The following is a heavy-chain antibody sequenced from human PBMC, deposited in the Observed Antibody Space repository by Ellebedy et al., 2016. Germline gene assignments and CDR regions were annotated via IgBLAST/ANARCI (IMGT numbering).Heavy chain of an antibody. CDR2: IKQDGSEK. CDR1: GFTFSNYW. V-gene: IGHV3-7*04. Sequence: GESLKISXAASGFTFSNYWMTWVRQAPGKGLEWVANIKQDGSEKYYVDSVKGRFTISRDNAKNSLYLQMNSLRAEDTALYYCARTLVATAGTSWGQGTLVTVSS. J-gene: IGHJ5*02. D-gene: IGHD6-13*01. CDR3: ARTLVATAGTS.